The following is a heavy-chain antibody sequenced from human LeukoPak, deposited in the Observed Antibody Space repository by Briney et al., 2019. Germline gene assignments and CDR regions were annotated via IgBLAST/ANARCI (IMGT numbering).Heavy chain of an antibody. J-gene: IGHJ4*02. V-gene: IGHV3-49*04. CDR1: GFTFSSYA. Sequence: HPGGSLRLSCAASGFTFSSYAMSWVRQAPGKGLEWVGFIQSRTYGGTTQYAASVKGRFTISRDDSKSIAYPQMNSLKTEDTAVYYCTASDHLYCSSISCQFDYWGQGILVIVSS. CDR3: TASDHLYCSSISCQFDY. CDR2: IQSRTYGGTT. D-gene: IGHD2-2*01.